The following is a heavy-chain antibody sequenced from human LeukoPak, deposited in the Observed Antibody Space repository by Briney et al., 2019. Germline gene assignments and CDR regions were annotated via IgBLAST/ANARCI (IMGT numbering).Heavy chain of an antibody. CDR3: AELGITMIGGV. Sequence: GGSLRLSCAASGFSFSNYWMHWVRQAPGEGLVWVSRIRSDGGVTTYADSVKGRFTISRDNAKNSLYLQMNSLRAEDTAVYYCAELGITMIGGVWGKGTTVTISS. CDR1: GFSFSNYW. V-gene: IGHV3-74*01. CDR2: IRSDGGVT. J-gene: IGHJ6*04. D-gene: IGHD3-10*02.